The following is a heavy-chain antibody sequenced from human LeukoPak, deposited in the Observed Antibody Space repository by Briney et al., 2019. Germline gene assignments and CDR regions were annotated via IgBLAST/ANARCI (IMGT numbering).Heavy chain of an antibody. J-gene: IGHJ5*02. CDR2: INHSGST. V-gene: IGHV4-34*01. CDR1: GGSFSGYY. CDR3: ARYYLQWLARSTNWFDP. D-gene: IGHD6-19*01. Sequence: SETLSLTCAAYGGSFSGYYWSWIRQPPGKGLEWIGEINHSGSTNYNPSLKSRVTISVDTSKNQFSLKLSSVTAADTAVYYCARYYLQWLARSTNWFDPWGQGTLVTVSS.